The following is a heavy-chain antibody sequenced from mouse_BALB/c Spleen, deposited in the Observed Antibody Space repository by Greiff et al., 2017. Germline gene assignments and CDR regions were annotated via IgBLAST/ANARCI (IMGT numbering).Heavy chain of an antibody. J-gene: IGHJ2*01. D-gene: IGHD2-3*01. CDR2: ISSGGST. CDR1: GFTFSSYA. Sequence: EVHLVESGGGLVKPGGSLKLSCAASGFTFSSYAMSWVRQTPEKRLEWVASISSGGSTYYPDSVKGRFTISRDNARNILYLQMSSLRSEDTAMYYCARDDGYYVFDYWGQGTTLTVSS. V-gene: IGHV5-6-5*01. CDR3: ARDDGYYVFDY.